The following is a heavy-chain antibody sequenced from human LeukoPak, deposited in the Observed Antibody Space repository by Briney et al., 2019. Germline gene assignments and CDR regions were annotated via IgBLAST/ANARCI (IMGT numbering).Heavy chain of an antibody. Sequence: GGSLRLSCAGSGFALKSYSLSWVRQAPGKGLEWVSSISSTSAYIYYADSVKGRFTISRDNSKNTLYLQMNSLRAEDTAVYYCARGGDIVVVPAATYYYYYGMDVWGQGTTVTVSS. V-gene: IGHV3-21*01. CDR1: GFALKSYS. CDR2: ISSTSAYI. J-gene: IGHJ6*02. CDR3: ARGGDIVVVPAATYYYYYGMDV. D-gene: IGHD2-2*01.